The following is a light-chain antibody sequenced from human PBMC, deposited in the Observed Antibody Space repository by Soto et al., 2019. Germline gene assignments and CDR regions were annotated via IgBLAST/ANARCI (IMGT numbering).Light chain of an antibody. CDR3: KQYNNWYA. CDR2: EIS. Sequence: EIVMTQSPATLSVSPGERATLSCRASQTVSTNLAWYQQKPGQAPRLLIYEISIRATGVPVRFSGSGSGIQFTLTISSLQSEDFAVYYCKQYNNWYAFGQGTKLEIK. V-gene: IGKV3-15*01. CDR1: QTVSTN. J-gene: IGKJ2*01.